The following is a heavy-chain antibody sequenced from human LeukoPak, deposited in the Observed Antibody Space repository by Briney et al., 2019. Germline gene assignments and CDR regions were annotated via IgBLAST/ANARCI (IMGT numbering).Heavy chain of an antibody. J-gene: IGHJ4*02. Sequence: SETLSLTCSVSGGSISSYYWSWIRQPAGKGLGWIGRIKNSGNTNYNPSLESRVTLSLDTSKNQFSLKLSSVTAADTAVYYCARGKDYDILTGYYYFDYWGQGTLVTVSS. V-gene: IGHV4-4*07. CDR1: GGSISSYY. CDR3: ARGKDYDILTGYYYFDY. CDR2: IKNSGNT. D-gene: IGHD3-9*01.